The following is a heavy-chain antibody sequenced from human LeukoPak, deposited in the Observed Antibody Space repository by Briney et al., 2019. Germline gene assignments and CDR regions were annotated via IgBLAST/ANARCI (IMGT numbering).Heavy chain of an antibody. D-gene: IGHD3-10*01. V-gene: IGHV4-34*01. CDR3: ARDFKPMVRGVAWFDP. CDR1: GGSFSGYY. J-gene: IGHJ5*02. CDR2: INHSGST. Sequence: PSETLSLTCAVYGGSFSGYYWSWIRQPPGKGLEWIGEINHSGSTNYNPSLKSRVTISVDTSKNQFSLKLSSVTAADTAVYYCARDFKPMVRGVAWFDPWGQGTLVTVSS.